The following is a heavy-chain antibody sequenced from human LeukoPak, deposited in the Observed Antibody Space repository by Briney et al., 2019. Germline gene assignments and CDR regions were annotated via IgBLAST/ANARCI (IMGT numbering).Heavy chain of an antibody. CDR1: GFTFSSYS. CDR2: IRSKAYGGTT. J-gene: IGHJ4*02. D-gene: IGHD2-21*01. Sequence: PGGSLRLSCAASGFTFSSYSMNWVRQAPGKGLEWVGFIRSKAYGGTTEYAASVKGRFTISRDDSKSIAYLQMNSLKTEDTAVYYCTRAICGGDCFQLYYFDYWGQGTLVTVSS. V-gene: IGHV3-49*04. CDR3: TRAICGGDCFQLYYFDY.